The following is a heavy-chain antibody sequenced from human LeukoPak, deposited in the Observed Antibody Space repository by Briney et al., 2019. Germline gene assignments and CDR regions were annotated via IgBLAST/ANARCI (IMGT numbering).Heavy chain of an antibody. J-gene: IGHJ4*02. Sequence: GGSLRLSCAASGFTFSSYAMSWVRQAPGKGLEWVSAISGSGGSTYYADSVKGRFTISRDNSKNTLYLQMSSLRAEDTAVYYCAKVGDYVWGTFDYWGQGTLVTVSS. D-gene: IGHD3-16*01. CDR2: ISGSGGST. CDR3: AKVGDYVWGTFDY. V-gene: IGHV3-23*01. CDR1: GFTFSSYA.